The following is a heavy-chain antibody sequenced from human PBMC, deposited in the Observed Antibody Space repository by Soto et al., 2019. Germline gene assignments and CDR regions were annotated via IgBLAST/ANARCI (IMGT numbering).Heavy chain of an antibody. Sequence: GASVKVSCKASGYTFTSYAVHWVRQAPGQRLEWMGWINAGNGNTKYSQKFQGRVTITRDTSASTAYMELSSLRSEDTAVYYCARGAPTTGTTGPYYCGMDVWGQGTTVTVSS. V-gene: IGHV1-3*01. CDR1: GYTFTSYA. D-gene: IGHD1-1*01. CDR3: ARGAPTTGTTGPYYCGMDV. J-gene: IGHJ6*02. CDR2: INAGNGNT.